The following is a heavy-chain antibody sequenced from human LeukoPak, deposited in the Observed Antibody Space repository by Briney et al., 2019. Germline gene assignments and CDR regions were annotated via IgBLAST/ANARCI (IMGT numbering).Heavy chain of an antibody. V-gene: IGHV3-7*01. CDR1: GFTFSSYW. CDR3: ARGNGMDV. CDR2: IREDGNEK. J-gene: IGHJ6*02. Sequence: GGSLRLSCAASGFTFSSYWMSWVRQAPGKGLEWVANIREDGNEKYYADSVKGQFTISRDNAKNTLYLQMNSLRAEDTAVYYCARGNGMDVWGQGTTVTVSS.